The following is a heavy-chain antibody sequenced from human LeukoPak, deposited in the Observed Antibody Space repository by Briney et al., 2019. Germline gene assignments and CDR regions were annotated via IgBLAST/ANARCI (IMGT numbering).Heavy chain of an antibody. D-gene: IGHD1-1*01. CDR3: ARSRRLGGLYDY. CDR1: GSTFTSSD. Sequence: GASVKVSCKASGSTFTSSDINWVRRATGQRLEWMGWMNPNRGNTGYAQKIQGGVTMTRNTSISTAYMELSSLRSEDTAVYYCARSRRLGGLYDYWGQGTLVTVSS. CDR2: MNPNRGNT. J-gene: IGHJ4*02. V-gene: IGHV1-8*01.